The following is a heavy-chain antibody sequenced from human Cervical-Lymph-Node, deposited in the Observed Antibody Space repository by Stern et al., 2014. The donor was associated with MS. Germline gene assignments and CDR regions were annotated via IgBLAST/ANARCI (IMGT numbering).Heavy chain of an antibody. V-gene: IGHV1-2*02. CDR1: GYTVTNYY. CDR2: INSNGGGT. Sequence: VQLVESGAEVKRPGASVKVSCKTSGYTVTNYYIHWVRQAPGQGLEWMGWINSNGGGTYSAQKFQGRGTMTSDTSISTIYMDLTRLTSDDTAIYYCARDMSAVTTPYFDYWGLGTLVTVSS. CDR3: ARDMSAVTTPYFDY. D-gene: IGHD4-17*01. J-gene: IGHJ4*02.